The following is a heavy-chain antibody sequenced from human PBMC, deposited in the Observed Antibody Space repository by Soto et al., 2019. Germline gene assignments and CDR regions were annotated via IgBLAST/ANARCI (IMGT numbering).Heavy chain of an antibody. CDR3: ARLPPPSCSGGSCSPY. CDR1: GFIFGDYY. CDR2: ISTNGRNI. V-gene: IGHV3-11*01. Sequence: PGGSLRLSCVASGFIFGDYYMSWIRQTPGRGLEWASYISTNGRNIYYADSVKGRFTISRDNTKNSLYLQMNSLRAEDTAVYYCARLPPPSCSGGSCSPYWGQGSLVTVCS. D-gene: IGHD2-15*01. J-gene: IGHJ4*02.